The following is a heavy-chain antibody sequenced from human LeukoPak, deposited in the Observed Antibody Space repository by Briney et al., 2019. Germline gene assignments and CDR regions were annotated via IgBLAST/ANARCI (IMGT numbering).Heavy chain of an antibody. CDR2: ISSSSSTI. CDR1: GFTFSSYS. CDR3: ASDKTYYYDSSGYYLDAFDI. J-gene: IGHJ3*02. Sequence: GGSLRLSCAASGFTFSSYSMNWVRQAPGKGLEWVSYISSSSSTIYYADSVKGRFTISRDNAKNSLYLQMNSLRDEDTAVYYCASDKTYYYDSSGYYLDAFDIWGQGTMVTVSS. V-gene: IGHV3-48*02. D-gene: IGHD3-22*01.